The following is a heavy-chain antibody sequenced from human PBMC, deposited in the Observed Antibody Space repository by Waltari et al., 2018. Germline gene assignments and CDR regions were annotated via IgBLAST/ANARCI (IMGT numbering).Heavy chain of an antibody. CDR2: MNSNSGNT. Sequence: VQLVESGAEVKKPGASVKVSCKASGCPFTSSDINWVRQATGQGREWMGWMNSNSGNTGYAQKFQGRVTMTRNTSISTAYMELSSLRSEDTAVYYGARDVSGSYDYWGQGTLVTVSS. J-gene: IGHJ4*02. D-gene: IGHD1-26*01. V-gene: IGHV1-8*01. CDR1: GCPFTSSD. CDR3: ARDVSGSYDY.